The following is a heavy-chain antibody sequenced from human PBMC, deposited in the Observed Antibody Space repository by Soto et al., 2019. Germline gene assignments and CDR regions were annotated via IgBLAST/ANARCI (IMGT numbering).Heavy chain of an antibody. CDR2: IYYSGIT. CDR1: SGSISSGGYY. Sequence: TRARGWTVSSGSISSGGYYCIWIRQHPGKVLEWIGYIYYSGITYYNPSLKSRVTISVDTSKNQFSLKLSSVTAADTAVYYCARRIAARRHLPCGTDVWGHGITGNV. V-gene: IGHV4-31*02. D-gene: IGHD6-6*01. J-gene: IGHJ6*02. CDR3: ARRIAARRHLPCGTDV.